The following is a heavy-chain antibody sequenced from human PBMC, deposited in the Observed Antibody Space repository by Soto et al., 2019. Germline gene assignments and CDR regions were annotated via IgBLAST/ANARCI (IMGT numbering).Heavy chain of an antibody. D-gene: IGHD2-21*02. CDR3: ARGSVIAIVVVTSMDV. CDR1: GGTFSSYA. J-gene: IGHJ6*04. Sequence: SVKVSCKASGGTFSSYAISWVRQAPGQGLEWMGGIIPIFGTANYAQKFQGRVTITADESTSTAYTEMSSLRSEDTAVYYCARGSVIAIVVVTSMDVWGKGTTVTVSS. CDR2: IIPIFGTA. V-gene: IGHV1-69*13.